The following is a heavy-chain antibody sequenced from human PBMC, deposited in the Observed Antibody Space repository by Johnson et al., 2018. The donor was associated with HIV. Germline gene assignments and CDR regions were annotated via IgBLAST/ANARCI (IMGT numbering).Heavy chain of an antibody. D-gene: IGHD1-26*01. CDR2: IKQDGGEK. CDR3: AKDKAVGATHYFAFDI. V-gene: IGHV3-7*03. CDR1: GFTFSNAW. Sequence: VQLVESGGGLVKPGGSLRLSCAASGFTFSNAWMSWVRQAPGKGLEWVANIKQDGGEKYYVDSVKGRFTISRDNSKNTLHLQMNSLRAEDTAVYYCAKDKAVGATHYFAFDIWGQGTMVTVSS. J-gene: IGHJ3*02.